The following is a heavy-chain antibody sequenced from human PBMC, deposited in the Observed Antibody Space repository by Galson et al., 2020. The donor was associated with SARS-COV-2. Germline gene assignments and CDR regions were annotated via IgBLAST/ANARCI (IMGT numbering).Heavy chain of an antibody. CDR1: GFTFQSFT. D-gene: IGHD1-26*01. J-gene: IGHJ3*01. CDR2: LSFTGQTT. CDR3: AKDLRSGSSYGRGFDV. V-gene: IGHV3-23*01. Sequence: GESLKISCVVSGFTFQSFTMSWLRHLPGTGLAWVASLSFTGQTTLYADSVKGRFTISRDTSRNTLSLQLTHLRAEDTATYYCAKDLRSGSSYGRGFDVWGQGTEVAVSS.